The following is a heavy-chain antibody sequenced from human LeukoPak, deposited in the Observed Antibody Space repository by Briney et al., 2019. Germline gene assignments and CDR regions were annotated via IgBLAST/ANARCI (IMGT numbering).Heavy chain of an antibody. CDR3: ASRLRGYGYLWLDY. CDR2: IYHSGST. D-gene: IGHD5-18*01. CDR1: GYSISSGYY. J-gene: IGHJ4*02. Sequence: SETLSLTCAVSGYSISSGYYWGWIRQPPGKGLEWIGSIYHSGSTYYNPSLKSRVTISVDTSKNQFSLKLSSVTAADTAVYYCASRLRGYGYLWLDYWGQGTLVTASS. V-gene: IGHV4-38-2*01.